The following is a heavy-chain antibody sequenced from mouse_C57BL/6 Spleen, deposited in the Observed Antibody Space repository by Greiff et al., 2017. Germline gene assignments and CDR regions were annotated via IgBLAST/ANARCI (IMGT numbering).Heavy chain of an antibody. Sequence: VQLQQSGPELVKPGASVKISCKASGYSFTDYNMNWVKQSNGKSLEWIGVINPNSGTTSYNQKFKGKATLTVDQSSSTAYMQLNSLTSEDAAVYYCARKKDSWGYFDVWGTGTTVTVSS. CDR3: ARKKDSWGYFDV. J-gene: IGHJ1*03. V-gene: IGHV1-39*01. CDR1: GYSFTDYN. CDR2: INPNSGTT. D-gene: IGHD4-1*01.